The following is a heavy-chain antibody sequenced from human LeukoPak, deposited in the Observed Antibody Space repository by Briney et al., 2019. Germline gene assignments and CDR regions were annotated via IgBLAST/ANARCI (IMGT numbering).Heavy chain of an antibody. CDR3: ARPLGQGNEYGMDV. CDR2: INHSGST. V-gene: IGHV4-34*01. CDR1: GGSFSGYY. D-gene: IGHD1-1*01. J-gene: IGHJ6*02. Sequence: PSETLSLTCAVYGGSFSGYYWSWIRQSPGKGLEWIGEINHSGSTNYNPSLKSRVTISVDTSKNQFSLKLTSVTAADTAVYYCARPLGQGNEYGMDVWGQGTTVTVSS.